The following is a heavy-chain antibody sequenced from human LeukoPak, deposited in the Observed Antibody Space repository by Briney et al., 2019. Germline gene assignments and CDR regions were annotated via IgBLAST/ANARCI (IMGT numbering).Heavy chain of an antibody. J-gene: IGHJ4*02. Sequence: ASVKVSCKTSAYTFIGHYMHWVRQAPGHGLEWMGWFSPKTGGSHFAQKFRGRAAMTTDTSISTAYLELSSLRSDDTAVYYCVRDSGGSYYYPSDYWGQGTLVTVSS. CDR3: VRDSGGSYYYPSDY. V-gene: IGHV1-2*02. D-gene: IGHD1-26*01. CDR1: AYTFIGHY. CDR2: FSPKTGGS.